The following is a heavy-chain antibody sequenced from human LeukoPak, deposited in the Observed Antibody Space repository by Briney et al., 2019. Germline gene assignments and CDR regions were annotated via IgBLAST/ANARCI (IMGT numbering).Heavy chain of an antibody. V-gene: IGHV4-39*01. Sequence: WGWIRQPPGKGLEWIGYIYYTGNTYYNPSLKSRVTISVDTSKNQFSLKVSSVTGADTAVYYCARRTAEAGDYWGQGTLVTVSS. CDR3: ARRTAEAGDY. D-gene: IGHD6-13*01. CDR2: IYYTGNT. J-gene: IGHJ4*02.